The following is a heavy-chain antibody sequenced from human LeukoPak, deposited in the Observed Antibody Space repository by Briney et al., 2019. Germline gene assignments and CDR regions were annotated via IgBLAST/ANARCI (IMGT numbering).Heavy chain of an antibody. Sequence: SQTLSLTCAVSGGSISSGGYSWSWIRQPPGKGLEWIGYIYHSGSTYYNPSLKSRVTISVDRSKNQFSLKLSSVTAADTAVYYCVGFNLTLQIPYYYYYGMDVWGQGTTVTVSS. J-gene: IGHJ6*02. CDR1: GGSISSGGYS. CDR3: VGFNLTLQIPYYYYYGMDV. D-gene: IGHD1-14*01. CDR2: IYHSGST. V-gene: IGHV4-30-2*01.